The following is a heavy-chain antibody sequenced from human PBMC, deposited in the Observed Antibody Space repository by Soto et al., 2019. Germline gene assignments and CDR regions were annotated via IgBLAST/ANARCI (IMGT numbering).Heavy chain of an antibody. CDR1: GDSVSSNSAA. D-gene: IGHD3-9*01. CDR3: ARASSRGYDILTGYYYFDY. J-gene: IGHJ4*02. CDR2: TYYRSKWYN. V-gene: IGHV6-1*01. Sequence: SQTLSLTCAISGDSVSSNSAACTWIRQSPSRGLEWLGRTYYRSKWYNDYAVSVKSRITINPDTSKNQFSLQLNSVTPEDTAVYYCARASSRGYDILTGYYYFDYWGQGTLVTVSS.